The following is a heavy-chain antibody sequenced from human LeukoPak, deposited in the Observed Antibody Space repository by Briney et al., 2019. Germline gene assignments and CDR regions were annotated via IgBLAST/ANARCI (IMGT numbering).Heavy chain of an antibody. CDR1: GFTFSNYD. CDR3: ARGDILTDYSFDP. V-gene: IGHV3-13*04. J-gene: IGHJ5*02. D-gene: IGHD3-9*01. Sequence: GGSLRLSCAASGFTFSNYDMHWVRQATGKGLEWVSGIGTTGDTYYPASVKGRFTISRENAKNSLYLQMKRLRAGDTAVYYCARGDILTDYSFDPWGQGTLVIVSS. CDR2: IGTTGDT.